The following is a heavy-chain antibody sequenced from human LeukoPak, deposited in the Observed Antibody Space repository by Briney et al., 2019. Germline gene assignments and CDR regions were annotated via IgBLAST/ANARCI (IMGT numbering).Heavy chain of an antibody. CDR3: ARDAQHYCSSTSCYGPRSGADYYYYYMDV. Sequence: GASVKVSCKASGYTFTSYGINWVRQAPGQGLEWMGWISAYNGNTNYAQKLQGRVTMTTDTSTSTAYMELRSLRSDDTAVYYCARDAQHYCSSTSCYGPRSGADYYYYYMDVWGKGTTVTVSS. CDR2: ISAYNGNT. V-gene: IGHV1-18*01. CDR1: GYTFTSYG. D-gene: IGHD2-2*01. J-gene: IGHJ6*03.